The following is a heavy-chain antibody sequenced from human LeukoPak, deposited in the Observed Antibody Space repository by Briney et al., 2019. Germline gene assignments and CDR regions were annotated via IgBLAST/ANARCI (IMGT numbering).Heavy chain of an antibody. D-gene: IGHD3-10*01. CDR1: GFASSNYG. J-gene: IGHJ4*02. Sequence: GRSLRLSCAASGFASSNYGMHWVRQAPGQGLEWVAVISFDGTNKYYADSLKGRFTISRDNSKNTVYLQMNSLRPEDTAVYYCARDGGRATIVRGIIIMSVGDFWGQGALVTVST. CDR3: ARDGGRATIVRGIIIMSVGDF. CDR2: ISFDGTNK. V-gene: IGHV3-30*03.